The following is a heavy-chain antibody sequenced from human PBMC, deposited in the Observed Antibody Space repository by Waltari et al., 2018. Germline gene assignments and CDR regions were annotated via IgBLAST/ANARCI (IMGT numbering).Heavy chain of an antibody. V-gene: IGHV4-4*02. J-gene: IGHJ4*02. Sequence: QVQLKESGPGLVKPSGTLSLACDVSGGSFSSNDWWSWVRQPPGKGLEWIGEIHHSGRHKYNPSLKSRLIMSVDTSRSQISLTMKSVTAADTAVYYCARGFDGWPFDYWGQGTLVIVSS. CDR1: GGSFSSNDW. D-gene: IGHD6-19*01. CDR3: ARGFDGWPFDY. CDR2: IHHSGRH.